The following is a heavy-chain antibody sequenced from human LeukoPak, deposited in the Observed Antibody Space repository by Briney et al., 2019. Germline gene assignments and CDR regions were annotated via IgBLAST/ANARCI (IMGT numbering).Heavy chain of an antibody. CDR3: ARGEVGATGPPPGYYYYYGMDV. Sequence: GGSLRLSCAASGFTVTINYMSWVRQAPGKGLGWVSVVYSGGGTFYADSVKGRFTISRDNAKNSLYLQMNSLRAEDTAVYYCARGEVGATGPPPGYYYYYGMDVWGQGTTVTVSS. J-gene: IGHJ6*02. D-gene: IGHD1-26*01. CDR1: GFTVTINY. CDR2: VYSGGGT. V-gene: IGHV3-66*01.